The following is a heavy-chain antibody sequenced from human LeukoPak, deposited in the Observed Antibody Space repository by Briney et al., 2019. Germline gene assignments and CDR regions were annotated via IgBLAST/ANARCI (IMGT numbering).Heavy chain of an antibody. CDR3: ARKQWLGYYFDY. V-gene: IGHV3-21*01. CDR2: ISSSSSYI. Sequence: PGGSLRLSCAASGFTFSSYSMNWVRQAPGKGLEWVSSISSSSSYIYYADSVKGRFTISRDNAKNSLYLQMNSLRAEDTAVYYCARKQWLGYYFDYWGQGTLVTVSS. CDR1: GFTFSSYS. D-gene: IGHD6-19*01. J-gene: IGHJ4*02.